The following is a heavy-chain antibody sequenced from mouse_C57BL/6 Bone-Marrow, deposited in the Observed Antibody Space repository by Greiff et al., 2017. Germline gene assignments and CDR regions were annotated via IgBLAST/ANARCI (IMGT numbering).Heavy chain of an antibody. CDR1: GYSITSGYY. V-gene: IGHV3-6*01. CDR3: ARGIYFYWYFDV. D-gene: IGHD2-1*01. CDR2: ISYDGSN. J-gene: IGHJ1*03. Sequence: ESGPGLVKPSQSLSLTCSVTGYSITSGYYWNWIRQFPGNKLEWMGYISYDGSNNYNPSLKNRISITRDTSKNQFFLKLNSVTTEDTATYYCARGIYFYWYFDVWGTGTTVTVSS.